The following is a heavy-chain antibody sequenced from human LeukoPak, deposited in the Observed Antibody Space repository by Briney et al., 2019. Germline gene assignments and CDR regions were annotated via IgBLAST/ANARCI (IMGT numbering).Heavy chain of an antibody. J-gene: IGHJ4*02. Sequence: SVKVSCKASGGTFSTYAISWVRQAPGQGLEWMGRIIPIFGTANYAQKFQGRVTITTDESTSTANMELSSLRSEDTAVYYCARDHVGPELHYWGQGTLVTVSS. CDR2: IIPIFGTA. CDR1: GGTFSTYA. V-gene: IGHV1-69*05. D-gene: IGHD1-7*01. CDR3: ARDHVGPELHY.